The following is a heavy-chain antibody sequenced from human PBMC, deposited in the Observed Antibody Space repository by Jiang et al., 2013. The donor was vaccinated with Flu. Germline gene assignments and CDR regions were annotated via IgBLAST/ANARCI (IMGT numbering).Heavy chain of an antibody. CDR2: ISYDGSNK. CDR3: ARVHSSSWYFDY. V-gene: IGHV3-30-3*01. Sequence: VISYDGSNKYYADSVKGRFTISRDNSKNTLYLQMNSLRAEDTAVYYCARVHSSSWYFDYWGQGTLVTVSS. D-gene: IGHD6-13*01. J-gene: IGHJ4*02.